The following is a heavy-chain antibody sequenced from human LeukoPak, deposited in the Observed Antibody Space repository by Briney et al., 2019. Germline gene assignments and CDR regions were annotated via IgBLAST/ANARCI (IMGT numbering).Heavy chain of an antibody. V-gene: IGHV1-69*05. CDR2: IIPIFGTA. CDR1: GGTFSSYA. D-gene: IGHD2-21*01. Sequence: SVKVSCKASGGTFSSYAISWVRQAPGQGLEWMGGIIPIFGTANYAQKFQGRVTITTDESTSTAYMELSSLRSEDTAVYYCARARCGGDCYYYYYYYMDVWGKGTTVTVSS. J-gene: IGHJ6*03. CDR3: ARARCGGDCYYYYYYYMDV.